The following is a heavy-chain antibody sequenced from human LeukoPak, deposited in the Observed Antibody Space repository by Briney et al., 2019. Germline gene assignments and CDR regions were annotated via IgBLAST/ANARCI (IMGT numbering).Heavy chain of an antibody. J-gene: IGHJ6*02. CDR1: GFTVSSNY. V-gene: IGHV3-53*01. CDR3: ARDTGGNSHYYYYYGMDV. CDR2: IYSGGST. D-gene: IGHD4-23*01. Sequence: GGSLRLSCAASGFTVSSNYMSWVRQAPGKGLEWVSVIYSGGSTYYADSVKGRFTISRDNSKNTLYLQMNSLRAEDTAVYYCARDTGGNSHYYYYYGMDVWGQGTTVTVSS.